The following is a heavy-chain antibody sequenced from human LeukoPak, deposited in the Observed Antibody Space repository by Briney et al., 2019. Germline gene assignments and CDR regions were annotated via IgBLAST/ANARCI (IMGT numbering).Heavy chain of an antibody. CDR3: ARRRLNYYYYGMDV. CDR2: INPNSGGT. CDR1: GYTFTGYY. Sequence: ASVKVSCKASGYTFTGYYMHWVRQAPGQGLEWMGWINPNSGGTNYAQKFQGRVTMTRDTSISTAYMELSRLRSDDTAVYYCARRRLNYYYYGMDVRGQGTTVTVSS. J-gene: IGHJ6*02. V-gene: IGHV1-2*02.